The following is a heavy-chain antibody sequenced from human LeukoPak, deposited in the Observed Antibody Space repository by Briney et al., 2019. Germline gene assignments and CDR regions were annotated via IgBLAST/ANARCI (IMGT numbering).Heavy chain of an antibody. CDR3: AKDPAVANTARRFQH. D-gene: IGHD6-19*01. CDR2: INSDGSWT. V-gene: IGHV3-74*01. Sequence: GGSLRLSCAASGRYWMHWVRQAPGKGLVWVSHINSDGSWTSYADSVKGRFTISRDNSKNTLYLQMNSLRVEDTAVYYCAKDPAVANTARRFQHWGQGTLVTVTS. J-gene: IGHJ1*01. CDR1: GRYW.